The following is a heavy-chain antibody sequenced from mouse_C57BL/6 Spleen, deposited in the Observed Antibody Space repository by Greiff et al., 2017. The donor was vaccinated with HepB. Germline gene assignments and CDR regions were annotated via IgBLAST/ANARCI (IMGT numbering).Heavy chain of an antibody. D-gene: IGHD2-3*01. CDR1: GYSITSGYY. J-gene: IGHJ3*01. CDR2: ISYDGSN. Sequence: EVQLQESGPGLVKPSQSLSLTCSVTGYSITSGYYWNWIRQFPGNKLEWMGYISYDGSNNYNPSLKNRISITRDTSKNQFFLKLNSVTTEDTSTYYCANDGYYRAWFAYWGQGTLVTVSA. V-gene: IGHV3-6*01. CDR3: ANDGYYRAWFAY.